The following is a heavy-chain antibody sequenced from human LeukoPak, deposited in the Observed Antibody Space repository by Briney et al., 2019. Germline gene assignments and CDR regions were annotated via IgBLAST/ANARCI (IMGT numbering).Heavy chain of an antibody. CDR1: GYTFTGYY. Sequence: ASVKVSCKASGYTFTGYYMHWVRQAPGQGLEWMGRINPNSGGTNYAQKFQGRVTMTRDTSISTAYMELSRLRSDDTAVYYCARTTGSPRRLYYFDYWGQGTLVTVSS. J-gene: IGHJ4*02. CDR2: INPNSGGT. V-gene: IGHV1-2*06. D-gene: IGHD1-14*01. CDR3: ARTTGSPRRLYYFDY.